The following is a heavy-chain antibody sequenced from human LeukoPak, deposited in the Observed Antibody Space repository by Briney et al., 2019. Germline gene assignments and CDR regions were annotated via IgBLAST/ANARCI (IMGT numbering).Heavy chain of an antibody. V-gene: IGHV3-7*01. D-gene: IGHD6-13*01. CDR2: IKPDGSET. CDR1: GLTFSSYW. Sequence: QAGGSLRLSCAASGLTFSSYWMTWVRQAPGKGLEWVANIKPDGSETYYLDPVKGRFTISRDNAKNLLYLQMNSLRGEDTAVYYCGGFGYEAAVDLWGQGTLATVSS. J-gene: IGHJ4*02. CDR3: GGFGYEAAVDL.